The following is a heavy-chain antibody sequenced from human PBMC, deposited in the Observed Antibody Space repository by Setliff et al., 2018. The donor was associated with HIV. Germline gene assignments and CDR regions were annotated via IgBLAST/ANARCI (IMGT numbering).Heavy chain of an antibody. CDR1: GFTFSYYW. Sequence: GGSMRLSCAASGFTFSYYWMHWVRQAPGKGLEWVARINSDGSTVEHAGAVKGRLTISRDNARNTLYLEMNSLRVEDAAMYYCVRVAGFSSSWFGYWGQGTLVTVSS. CDR3: VRVAGFSSSWFGY. J-gene: IGHJ5*01. CDR2: INSDGSTV. V-gene: IGHV3-74*03. D-gene: IGHD6-13*01.